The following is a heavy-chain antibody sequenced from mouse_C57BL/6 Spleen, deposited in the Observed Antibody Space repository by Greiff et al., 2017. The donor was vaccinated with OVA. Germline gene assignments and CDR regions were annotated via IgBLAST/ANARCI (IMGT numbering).Heavy chain of an antibody. CDR3: ARTGYYSNYVIDY. Sequence: EVQLQQSGPELVKPGASVKISCKASGYTFTDYYMNWVKQSHGKSLEWIGDINPNNGGTSYNQKFKGKATLTVDKSSSTAYMELRSLTSEDSAVYYCARTGYYSNYVIDYGGQGTTLTVSS. CDR1: GYTFTDYY. CDR2: INPNNGGT. D-gene: IGHD2-5*01. J-gene: IGHJ2*01. V-gene: IGHV1-26*01.